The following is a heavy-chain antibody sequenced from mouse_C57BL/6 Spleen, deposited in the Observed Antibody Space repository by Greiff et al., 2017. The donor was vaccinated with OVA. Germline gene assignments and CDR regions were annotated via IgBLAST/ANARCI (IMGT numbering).Heavy chain of an antibody. CDR3: ARAWGATPDAMDY. CDR1: GYTFTSYW. D-gene: IGHD3-1*01. J-gene: IGHJ4*01. CDR2: LDPSDSCT. V-gene: IGHV1-69*01. Sequence: QVQLQQPGAELVMPGASVKLSCKASGYTFTSYWMHWVKQRPGQGLEWIGELDPSDSCTNYNQKFKGKSTLTVDKSSSTAYMQLSSLTSEDAAVYYCARAWGATPDAMDYWGQGTSVTVSS.